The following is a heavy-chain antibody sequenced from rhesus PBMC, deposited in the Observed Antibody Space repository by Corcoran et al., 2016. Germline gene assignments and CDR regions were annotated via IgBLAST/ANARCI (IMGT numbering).Heavy chain of an antibody. D-gene: IGHD5-12*01. V-gene: IGHV4S12*01. CDR2: IYSNSEST. Sequence: QVQLQESGPGLVKPSETLSRTCAVFGGSISSSNWWSWIRQPPGQGLEWIGGIYSNSESTNYNPSLKRRVTISKDTSKNQFSLKLSSVTAADTAVYYCARRGYSYSSRYYFDYWGQGVLVTVSS. CDR1: GGSISSSNW. CDR3: ARRGYSYSSRYYFDY. J-gene: IGHJ4*01.